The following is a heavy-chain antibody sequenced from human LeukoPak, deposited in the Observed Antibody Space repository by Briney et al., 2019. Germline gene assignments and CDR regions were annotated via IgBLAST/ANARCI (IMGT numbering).Heavy chain of an antibody. J-gene: IGHJ3*02. D-gene: IGHD2-2*01. CDR2: VYPSGNT. V-gene: IGHV4-4*07. CDR1: GGSISSYY. CDR3: ARGSGTSTHDAFDI. Sequence: SETLSLTCTVSGGSISSYYWSWIRQPAGKGLEWTGRVYPSGNTNYNPSLKSRVTMSIDTSKNQFSLNLSSVTAADTAVYYCARGSGTSTHDAFDIWGHGTMVTVSS.